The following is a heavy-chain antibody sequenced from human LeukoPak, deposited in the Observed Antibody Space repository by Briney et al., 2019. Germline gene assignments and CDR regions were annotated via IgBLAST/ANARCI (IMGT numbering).Heavy chain of an antibody. CDR3: ARAVDNSEDFDY. Sequence: GGSLRLSCAASGFTFSSYWMHWVRQAPGKGLVWVSRIKSDGSSTSYPDSVKGRFTISRDNAKNTLYLQMNSLRAEDTAVYYCARAVDNSEDFDYWGQGTLVTVSS. V-gene: IGHV3-74*01. CDR1: GFTFSSYW. D-gene: IGHD4-23*01. J-gene: IGHJ4*02. CDR2: IKSDGSST.